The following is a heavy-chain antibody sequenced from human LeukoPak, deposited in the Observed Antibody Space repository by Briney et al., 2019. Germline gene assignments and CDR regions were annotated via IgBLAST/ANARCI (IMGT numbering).Heavy chain of an antibody. CDR1: GGTFPNFA. CDR3: AREGYYDGSGYYSRAHFDF. J-gene: IGHJ4*02. V-gene: IGHV1-69*13. CDR2: IIPIFGTT. D-gene: IGHD3-22*01. Sequence: GASVKVSCKASGGTFPNFAFSWVRQAPGQGLEWMGVIIPIFGTTFYAQKFQGRVTITADESTNTAFLELSSLRSEDTALYYCAREGYYDGSGYYSRAHFDFWARESWSPSPQ.